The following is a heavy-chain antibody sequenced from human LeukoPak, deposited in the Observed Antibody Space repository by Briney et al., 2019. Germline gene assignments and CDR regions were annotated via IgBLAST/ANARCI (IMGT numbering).Heavy chain of an antibody. V-gene: IGHV1-69*04. CDR2: IIPNLGTT. Sequence: SVKVSCNASGGTSNSHAISWVRQAPGQGLEWMGRIIPNLGTTNRAQNFQDRVTLTADKSTNTAYMELTSLTSDDTAVYYCATTNDGGGYQWGDFFDFWGQGTLVTVSS. D-gene: IGHD3-22*01. J-gene: IGHJ4*02. CDR1: GGTSNSHA. CDR3: ATTNDGGGYQWGDFFDF.